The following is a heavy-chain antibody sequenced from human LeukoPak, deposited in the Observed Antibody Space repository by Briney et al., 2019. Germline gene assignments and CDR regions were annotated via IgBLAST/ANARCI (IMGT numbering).Heavy chain of an antibody. CDR1: GFTFSSYG. Sequence: GGSLRLSCAASGFTFSSYGMSWVRQAPGRGLEWVSGINWNGGSTGYADSVKGRFTISRDNAKNSLYLQMNSLRAEDTALYYCARGLVVVAAKSAFSPNWFDPWGQGTLVTVSS. J-gene: IGHJ5*02. CDR3: ARGLVVVAAKSAFSPNWFDP. CDR2: INWNGGST. V-gene: IGHV3-20*04. D-gene: IGHD2-15*01.